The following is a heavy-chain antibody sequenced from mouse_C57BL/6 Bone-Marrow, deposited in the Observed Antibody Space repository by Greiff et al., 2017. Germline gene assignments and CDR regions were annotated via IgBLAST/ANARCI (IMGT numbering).Heavy chain of an antibody. J-gene: IGHJ2*01. CDR1: GYTFTSYW. Sequence: VQLQQPGAELVRPGSSVKLSCKASGYTFTSYWMDWVKQRPGQGLEWIGNIYPSDSETHYNHKFKDKATLTVDKSSSTASMQLSSLTSEDSAVYYCAIGDYDGGTIEYWGEGTTLTVSS. CDR2: IYPSDSET. D-gene: IGHD1-1*01. CDR3: AIGDYDGGTIEY. V-gene: IGHV1-61*01.